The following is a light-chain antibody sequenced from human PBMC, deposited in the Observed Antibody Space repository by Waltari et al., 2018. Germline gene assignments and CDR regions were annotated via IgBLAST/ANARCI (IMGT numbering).Light chain of an antibody. J-gene: IGLJ2*01. Sequence: SVLTQPPSASGAPGQRVTIPCSGSSSTIGSHYVYRYQQLPGTAPKLLIYTDDQRAAGVPDRVSASKSGTSASLAISGLRSEDEADYYCAAWDDSPSGHVVFGGGTKLTVL. CDR1: SSTIGSHY. CDR3: AAWDDSPSGHVV. CDR2: TDD. V-gene: IGLV1-47*02.